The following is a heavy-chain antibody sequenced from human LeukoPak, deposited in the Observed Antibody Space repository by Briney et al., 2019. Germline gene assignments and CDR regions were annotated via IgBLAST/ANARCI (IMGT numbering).Heavy chain of an antibody. CDR2: IYSGGTT. J-gene: IGHJ4*02. D-gene: IGHD3-10*01. Sequence: GGSLRLSCAASGYTVSSNYMTWVRQAPGKGLEWVSVIYSGGTTYYADSVKGRFTISRDNSKNTLYLQMNSLRAEDTAVYYCARPYGSGSYPYYWGQGTLVTVSS. CDR3: ARPYGSGSYPYY. V-gene: IGHV3-53*01. CDR1: GYTVSSNY.